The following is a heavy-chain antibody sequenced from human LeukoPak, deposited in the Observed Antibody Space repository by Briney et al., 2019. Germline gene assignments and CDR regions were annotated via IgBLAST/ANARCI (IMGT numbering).Heavy chain of an antibody. J-gene: IGHJ4*02. CDR2: IIPIFGTA. D-gene: IGHD3-22*01. Sequence: SVKVSCKASGGTFSSYAISWVRQAPGQGLEWMGGIIPIFGTANYAQKFQGRVTMTEDTSTDTAYMELSSLSSEDTAVYYCATGLYYDSSGYYNYWGQGTLVTVSS. V-gene: IGHV1-69*06. CDR1: GGTFSSYA. CDR3: ATGLYYDSSGYYNY.